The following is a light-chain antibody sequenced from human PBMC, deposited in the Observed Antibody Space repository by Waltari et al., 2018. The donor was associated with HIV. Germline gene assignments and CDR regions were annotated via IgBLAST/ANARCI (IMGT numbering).Light chain of an antibody. J-gene: IGLJ1*01. CDR2: GKN. CDR3: KTRDRSGNLYV. CDR1: NPRPSY. Sequence: SSEVTQVPAVSVALGQTVKITCQGYNPRPSYARWYQQRPGQAPVLVSYGKNKRPSEIPDRFSSSASRNTASLTITGAQAEDEADYYCKTRDRSGNLYVFGTGTTVTVL. V-gene: IGLV3-19*01.